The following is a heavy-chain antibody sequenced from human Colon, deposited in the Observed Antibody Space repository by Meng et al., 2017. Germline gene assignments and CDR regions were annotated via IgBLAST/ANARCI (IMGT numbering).Heavy chain of an antibody. V-gene: IGHV4-34*01. J-gene: IGHJ5*02. D-gene: IGHD5-12*01. CDR1: GGSFSGYY. CDR2: INHSGST. CDR3: ARGRYSGYLP. Sequence: QWQLPQWGHGLLKPSETLSLTCAVYGGSFSGYYWSWIRQPPGKGLEWIGEINHSGSTNYNPSLKSRVTISVDTSKNQFSLKLSSVTAADTAVYYCARGRYSGYLPWGQGTLVTVSS.